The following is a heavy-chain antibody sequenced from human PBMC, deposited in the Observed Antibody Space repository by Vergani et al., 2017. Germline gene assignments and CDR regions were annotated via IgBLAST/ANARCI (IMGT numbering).Heavy chain of an antibody. J-gene: IGHJ2*01. CDR2: IYYSGST. D-gene: IGHD1-1*01. CDR3: ARSGNWNSYWYFDL. Sequence: QVQLQESGPGLVKPSQTLSLTCTVSGSSISSGGYYWSWIRQHPGKGLEWIGYIYYSGSTYYNPSLKSRVTISVDTSKNQFSLKLSSVTAADTAVYYCARSGNWNSYWYFDLWGRGTLVTVSS. V-gene: IGHV4-31*03. CDR1: GSSISSGGYY.